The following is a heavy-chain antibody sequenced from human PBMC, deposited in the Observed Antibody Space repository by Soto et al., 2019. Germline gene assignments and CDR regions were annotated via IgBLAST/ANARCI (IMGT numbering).Heavy chain of an antibody. CDR1: GFTFSSYA. CDR3: ARDPLGNPPDY. D-gene: IGHD1-1*01. CDR2: ISYDGSNK. J-gene: IGHJ4*02. Sequence: VGSLRLSCAASGFTFSSYAMHWVRQAPGKGLEWVAVISYDGSNKYYADSVKGRFTISRDNSKNTLYLQMNSLRAEDTAVYYCARDPLGNPPDYWGQGTLVTVSS. V-gene: IGHV3-30-3*01.